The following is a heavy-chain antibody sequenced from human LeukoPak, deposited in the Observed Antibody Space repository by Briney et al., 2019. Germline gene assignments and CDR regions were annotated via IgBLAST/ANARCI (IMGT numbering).Heavy chain of an antibody. V-gene: IGHV4-34*01. Sequence: PSETLSLTCAVYGGSFSGYYWSWIRQPPGKGLEWIGEINHSGSTNYNPSLKSRVTISVDTSKNQFSLKLSFVTAADTAVYYCARGRVRGRGYSYGLEIYYYYGMDVWGQGTTVTVSS. CDR3: ARGRVRGRGYSYGLEIYYYYGMDV. CDR1: GGSFSGYY. D-gene: IGHD5-18*01. CDR2: INHSGST. J-gene: IGHJ6*02.